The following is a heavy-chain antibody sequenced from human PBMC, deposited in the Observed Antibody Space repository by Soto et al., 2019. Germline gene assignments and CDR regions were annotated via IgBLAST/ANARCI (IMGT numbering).Heavy chain of an antibody. CDR1: GFTVSSNY. CDR2: IYSGGST. D-gene: IGHD3-3*01. V-gene: IGHV3-66*01. CDR3: ARGAQTTYYDFWSGLDY. Sequence: PGGSLRLSCAASGFTVSSNYMSWVRQAPGKGLEWVSVIYSGGSTYYADSVKGRFTISRDNSKNTLYLQMNSLRAEDTAVYYCARGAQTTYYDFWSGLDYWGQGTLVTVSS. J-gene: IGHJ4*02.